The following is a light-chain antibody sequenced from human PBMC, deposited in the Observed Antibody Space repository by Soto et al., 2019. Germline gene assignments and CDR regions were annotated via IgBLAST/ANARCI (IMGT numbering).Light chain of an antibody. J-gene: IGKJ5*01. CDR1: QGISNF. V-gene: IGKV1-9*01. CDR2: AAS. Sequence: NPLTQPPSSLSASVGDRVTITCPASQGISNFLAWYKQKPGKAPKLLIYAASTLQSGVPSRFSGSGSGTDFTLTISSLQPEDFATYYCQQLNSYPFTFGQGTRLEIK. CDR3: QQLNSYPFT.